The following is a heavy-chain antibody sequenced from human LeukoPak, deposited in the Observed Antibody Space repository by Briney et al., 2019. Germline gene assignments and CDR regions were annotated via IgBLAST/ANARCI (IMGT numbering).Heavy chain of an antibody. CDR1: GFTFSSYG. V-gene: IGHV3-30*18. D-gene: IGHD3-16*02. CDR3: AKDLGEDDYVWGSYRYPDY. CDR2: ISYDGSNK. Sequence: PGGSLRLSCAASGFTFSSYGMHWVRQAPGKGLEWVAVISYDGSNKYYADSVKGRFTISRDNSKNTLYLQMNSLRAEDTAVYYCAKDLGEDDYVWGSYRYPDYWGQGTLVTVSS. J-gene: IGHJ4*02.